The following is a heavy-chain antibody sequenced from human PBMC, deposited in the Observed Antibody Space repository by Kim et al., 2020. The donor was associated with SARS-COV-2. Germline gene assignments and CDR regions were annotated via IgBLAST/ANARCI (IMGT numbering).Heavy chain of an antibody. CDR3: VKEDYGGYQFDY. J-gene: IGHJ4*02. D-gene: IGHD5-12*01. V-gene: IGHV3-23*01. CDR2: ISGSGDFI. CDR1: GFTFSTHS. Sequence: GGSLRLSCAASGFTFSTHSISWVRQTPGKGLEWVSVISGSGDFIAYADSVRGRFTVSRDNSKNTLYLEMNSLRAEDTAMYYCVKEDYGGYQFDYWGPGTLVTVSS.